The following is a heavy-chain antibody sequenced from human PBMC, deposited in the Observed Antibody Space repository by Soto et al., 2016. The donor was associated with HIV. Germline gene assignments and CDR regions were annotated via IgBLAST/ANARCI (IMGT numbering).Heavy chain of an antibody. V-gene: IGHV3-74*01. Sequence: EVHLVESGGRVVQPGGSLRISCAVSGFTFRRYWMHWVRQIPGKGLAWVARINNDGSSSAYADSVKGRFIISRDNDKNTLYLQMRGLSAEDTGIYFCVRDLMTGYNERPTSDYWGQGTLVIVSS. CDR3: VRDLMTGYNERPTSDY. D-gene: IGHD2-15*01. CDR2: INNDGSSS. J-gene: IGHJ4*02. CDR1: GFTFRRYW.